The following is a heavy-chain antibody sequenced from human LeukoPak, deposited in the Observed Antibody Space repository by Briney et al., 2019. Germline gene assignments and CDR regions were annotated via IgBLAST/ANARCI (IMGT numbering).Heavy chain of an antibody. CDR3: ARLERYYDTGEHYFDY. V-gene: IGHV4-4*09. D-gene: IGHD3-22*01. CDR2: IYTSGST. Sequence: SETLSLTCTVSGGSISSYYWSWIRQPPGKGLEWIGYIYTSGSTNYNPSLKSRVTISVDPSKNQFSLKLSSVTAADTAVYYCARLERYYDTGEHYFDYWGQGTLVTVSS. J-gene: IGHJ4*02. CDR1: GGSISSYY.